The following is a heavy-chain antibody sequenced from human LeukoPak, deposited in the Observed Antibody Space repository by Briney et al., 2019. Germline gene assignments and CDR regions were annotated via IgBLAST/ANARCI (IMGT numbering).Heavy chain of an antibody. V-gene: IGHV3-74*01. D-gene: IGHD5-18*01. J-gene: IGHJ4*02. CDR2: INGDGSTT. CDR1: GFTFSSYE. Sequence: GGSLRLSCAASGFTFSSYEMNWVRQAPGKGLVWVSRINGDGSTTSYADSVKGRFTISRDNAKNTLYLQMNSLRAEDTAVYYCATEDEESDTAMPWGYWGQGTLVTVSS. CDR3: ATEDEESDTAMPWGY.